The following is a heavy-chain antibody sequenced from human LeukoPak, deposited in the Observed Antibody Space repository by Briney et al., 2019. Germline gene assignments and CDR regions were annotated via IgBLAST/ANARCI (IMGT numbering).Heavy chain of an antibody. CDR2: ISSSSSTI. V-gene: IGHV3-48*04. CDR1: GFTFSSYS. J-gene: IGHJ4*02. CDR3: AKGGRYSYGSLDY. Sequence: PGGSLRLSCAASGFTFSSYSMNWVRQAPGKGLEWVSYISSSSSTIYYADSVKGRFTISRDNARNSLYLQMSSLRAEDTALYCCAKGGRYSYGSLDYWGQGTLVTVSS. D-gene: IGHD5-18*01.